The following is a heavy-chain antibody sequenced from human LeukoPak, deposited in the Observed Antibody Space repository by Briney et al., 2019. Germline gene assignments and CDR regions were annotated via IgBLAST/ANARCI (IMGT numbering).Heavy chain of an antibody. CDR2: INPNSGGT. Sequence: ASVKVSCKASGYTFTGYYMHWVRQAPGQGLEWMGWINPNSGGTNYAQKFQGRVTMTRDTSISTAYMELSRLRSDDTAVYYCAREGVGYSSSWYVSWGQGTLVTVSS. V-gene: IGHV1-2*02. D-gene: IGHD6-13*01. CDR3: AREGVGYSSSWYVS. J-gene: IGHJ4*02. CDR1: GYTFTGYY.